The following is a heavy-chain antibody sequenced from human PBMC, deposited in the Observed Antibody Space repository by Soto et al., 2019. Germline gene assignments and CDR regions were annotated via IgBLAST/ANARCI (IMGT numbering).Heavy chain of an antibody. CDR1: GGSISSGGYY. D-gene: IGHD3-16*01. CDR2: IYYSGST. CDR3: ARGGVRLSMDV. V-gene: IGHV4-31*03. J-gene: IGHJ6*02. Sequence: SETLSLTCTVSGGSISSGGYYWSWIRQHPGKGLEWIGYIYYSGSTYYNPSLKSRVTISVDTSKNQFSLKLSSVTAADTAVYYCARGGVRLSMDVWGQGTTVTVSS.